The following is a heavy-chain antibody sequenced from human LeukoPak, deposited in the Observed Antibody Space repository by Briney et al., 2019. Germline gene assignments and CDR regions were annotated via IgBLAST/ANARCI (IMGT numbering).Heavy chain of an antibody. V-gene: IGHV3-30*02. J-gene: IGHJ4*02. Sequence: GGSLRLSCAASGFTFSSYGMHWVRQAPGKGLEWVAFIRYDGSNKYYADSVKGRFTISRDNAKNSLYLQMNSLRAEDTAVYYCARLLLYCSSTSCPSPIDYWGQGTLVTVSS. CDR2: IRYDGSNK. CDR1: GFTFSSYG. D-gene: IGHD2-2*01. CDR3: ARLLLYCSSTSCPSPIDY.